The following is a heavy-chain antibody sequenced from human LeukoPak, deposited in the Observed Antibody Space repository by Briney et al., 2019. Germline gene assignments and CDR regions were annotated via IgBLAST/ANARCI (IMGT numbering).Heavy chain of an antibody. J-gene: IGHJ4*02. Sequence: ASVKVSCKASGYTFTSYFIHWVRQAPGQGLEWMGIINPIGRTTSYAQKFQGRVTITRDTSTSTVYMEMSSLRSADTAVYYCARGQSSTKFGYWGQGPLVTVSS. V-gene: IGHV1-46*01. CDR3: ARGQSSTKFGY. D-gene: IGHD6-13*01. CDR2: INPIGRTT. CDR1: GYTFTSYF.